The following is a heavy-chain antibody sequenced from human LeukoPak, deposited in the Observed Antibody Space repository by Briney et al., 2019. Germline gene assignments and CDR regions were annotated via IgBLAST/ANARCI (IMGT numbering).Heavy chain of an antibody. J-gene: IGHJ5*02. CDR2: ISSSSYI. CDR3: ARDPVGATRGMGFDP. D-gene: IGHD1-26*01. Sequence: GGSLRLSCVASGFTFSSYSMNWVRQAPGKGLEWVSSISSSSYIYYADSVKGRFTISRDNAKNSLYLQMNSLRAEDTAVYYCARDPVGATRGMGFDPWGQGTLVTVSS. V-gene: IGHV3-21*01. CDR1: GFTFSSYS.